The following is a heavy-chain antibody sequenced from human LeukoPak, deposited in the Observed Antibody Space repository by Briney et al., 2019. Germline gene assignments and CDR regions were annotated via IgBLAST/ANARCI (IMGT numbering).Heavy chain of an antibody. V-gene: IGHV1-2*02. CDR3: ARVHCSGGSCYFDY. CDR1: GYTFTGYY. CDR2: INPNSGGT. J-gene: IGHJ4*02. D-gene: IGHD2-15*01. Sequence: ASVKVSCKASGYTFTGYYMHWVRQAPGQGLEWVGWINPNSGGTNYAQKFQGRVTMTRDTSISTAYMELSRLRSDDTAVYYCARVHCSGGSCYFDYWGQGTLVTVSS.